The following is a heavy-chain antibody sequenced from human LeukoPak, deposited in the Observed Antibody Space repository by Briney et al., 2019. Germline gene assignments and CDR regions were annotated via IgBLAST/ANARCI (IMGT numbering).Heavy chain of an antibody. J-gene: IGHJ5*02. D-gene: IGHD6-13*01. Sequence: SETLSLTCAVYGGSFSGYYWSWIRQPPGKGLEWIGEINHSGSTNYNPSLKSRVTISVDTSKNQFSLKLSSVTAADTAVYYCARHQVAAAGTDWFDPWGQGTLVTVSS. CDR1: GGSFSGYY. CDR3: ARHQVAAAGTDWFDP. CDR2: INHSGST. V-gene: IGHV4-34*01.